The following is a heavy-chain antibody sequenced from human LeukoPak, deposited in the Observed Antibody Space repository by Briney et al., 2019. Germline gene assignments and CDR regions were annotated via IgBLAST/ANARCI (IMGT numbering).Heavy chain of an antibody. CDR3: ARDQGTALHWYFDL. CDR2: ISSSSSTI. D-gene: IGHD6-13*01. CDR1: GFTFSSYS. V-gene: IGHV3-48*04. J-gene: IGHJ2*01. Sequence: PGGSLRLSCAASGFTFSSYSMNWVRQAPGKGLEWVSYISSSSSTIYYADSVKGRFTISRDNAKNSLYLQMNSLRAEDTAVYYCARDQGTALHWYFDLWGRGTLVTVSS.